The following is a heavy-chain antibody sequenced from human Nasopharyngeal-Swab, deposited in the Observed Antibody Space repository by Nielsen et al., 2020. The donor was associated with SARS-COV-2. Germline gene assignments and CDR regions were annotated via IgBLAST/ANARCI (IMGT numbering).Heavy chain of an antibody. J-gene: IGHJ6*03. CDR1: GFTFSCYG. V-gene: IGHV3-30*02. CDR2: IRYDGSNK. D-gene: IGHD2-2*01. Sequence: GESLKISCAASGFTFSCYGMHWVRQAPGKWLEWVAFIRYDGSNKYYADSVEGRFTISRDNSKNTLYLQMNSLRAEDTAVYYCAKDRYCSSTSCHYYYYYMDVWGKGTTVTVSS. CDR3: AKDRYCSSTSCHYYYYYMDV.